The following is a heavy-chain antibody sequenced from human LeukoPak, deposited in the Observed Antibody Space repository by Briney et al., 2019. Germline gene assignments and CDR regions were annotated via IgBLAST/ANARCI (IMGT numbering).Heavy chain of an antibody. D-gene: IGHD5-18*01. Sequence: ASVKVSCKASGYTFTSYDINWVRQATGQGLEWMGWMNPNSGNTGYAQKFQGRVTMTRNTSISTAYMELSRLRSDDTAVYYCAKDGGRGYTYGLYYFDYWGQGTLVTVSS. V-gene: IGHV1-8*01. CDR3: AKDGGRGYTYGLYYFDY. CDR1: GYTFTSYD. J-gene: IGHJ4*02. CDR2: MNPNSGNT.